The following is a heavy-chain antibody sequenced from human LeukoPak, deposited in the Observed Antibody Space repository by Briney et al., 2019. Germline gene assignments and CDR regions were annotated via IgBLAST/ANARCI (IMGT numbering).Heavy chain of an antibody. D-gene: IGHD3-3*01. Sequence: PSETLSLTCTVSGGSISSGGYYWSWIRQHPGKGLEWIGYIYYSGSTYYNPSLRSRVTISVDTSKNQFSLKLSSVTAADTAVYYCARAPYYDFWSGFDYWGQGTLVTVSS. CDR1: GGSISSGGYY. CDR3: ARAPYYDFWSGFDY. CDR2: IYYSGST. V-gene: IGHV4-31*03. J-gene: IGHJ4*02.